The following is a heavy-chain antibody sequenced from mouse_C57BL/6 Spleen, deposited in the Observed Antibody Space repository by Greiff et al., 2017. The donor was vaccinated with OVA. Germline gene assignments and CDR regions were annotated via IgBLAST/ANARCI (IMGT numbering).Heavy chain of an antibody. V-gene: IGHV1-55*01. CDR1: GYTFTSYW. Sequence: QVQLQQPGAELVKPGASVKMSCKASGYTFTSYWITWVKQRPGQGLEWIGDIYPGSGSTNYNEKFKSKATLTVDTSSSTAYMQLSSLTSEDSAVYYCARTFSYYYGSSFGDYFDYWGKGTTLTVSS. D-gene: IGHD1-1*01. J-gene: IGHJ2*01. CDR3: ARTFSYYYGSSFGDYFDY. CDR2: IYPGSGST.